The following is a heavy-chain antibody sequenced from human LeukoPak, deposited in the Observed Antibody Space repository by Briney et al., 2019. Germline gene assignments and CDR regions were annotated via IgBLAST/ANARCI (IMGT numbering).Heavy chain of an antibody. J-gene: IGHJ4*02. CDR1: GYTFTIYD. Sequence: ASVKVFCKASGYTFTIYDINWVRQATGQGFEWMGWLNSNSGGTNYAQKFQGRVTMTRDTSISTAYMELSRLRSDDTAVYYCARGGGYCSGGSCYIDYFDYWGQGTLVTVSS. D-gene: IGHD2-15*01. V-gene: IGHV1-2*02. CDR2: LNSNSGGT. CDR3: ARGGGYCSGGSCYIDYFDY.